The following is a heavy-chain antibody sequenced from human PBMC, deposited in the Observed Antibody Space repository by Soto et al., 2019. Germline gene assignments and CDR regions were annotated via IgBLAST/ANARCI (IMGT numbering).Heavy chain of an antibody. D-gene: IGHD3-10*01. V-gene: IGHV1-69*01. Sequence: QAQLVQSGAEVKKPGSSVKVSCKASGGTFSSYAISWVRQAPGQGLEWMGGIIPIFGTANYAQKFQGRVTITADESTSTAYMELSSLRSEDTAVYYCARFPTYYYGSGSDGRVYWGQGTLVTVSS. J-gene: IGHJ4*02. CDR2: IIPIFGTA. CDR3: ARFPTYYYGSGSDGRVY. CDR1: GGTFSSYA.